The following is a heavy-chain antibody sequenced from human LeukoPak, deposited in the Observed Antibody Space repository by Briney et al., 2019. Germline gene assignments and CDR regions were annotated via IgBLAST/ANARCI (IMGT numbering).Heavy chain of an antibody. Sequence: ASVKVSCKASGYTFTGYYMHWVRQAPGQGLEWMGWINPNSSGTNYAQKFQGRVTMTRDTSISTAYMELSRLRSDDTAVYYCAKSECSGGSCYWFDPWGQGTLVTVSS. CDR1: GYTFTGYY. J-gene: IGHJ5*02. CDR2: INPNSSGT. CDR3: AKSECSGGSCYWFDP. V-gene: IGHV1-2*02. D-gene: IGHD2-15*01.